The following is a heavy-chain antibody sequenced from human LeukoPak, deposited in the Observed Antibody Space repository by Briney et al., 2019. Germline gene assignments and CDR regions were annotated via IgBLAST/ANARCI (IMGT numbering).Heavy chain of an antibody. D-gene: IGHD1-26*01. CDR2: ISGSGGST. CDR3: AKMGNYYYYMDV. Sequence: PGGSLRLSCAATGFTFSSYAMSWVRQAPGKGLEWVSDISGSGGSTYYADSVKGRFTIFRDNSKNTLYLQLNSLRAEDTAVYYCAKMGNYYYYMDVWGKGTTVTVSS. J-gene: IGHJ6*03. V-gene: IGHV3-23*01. CDR1: GFTFSSYA.